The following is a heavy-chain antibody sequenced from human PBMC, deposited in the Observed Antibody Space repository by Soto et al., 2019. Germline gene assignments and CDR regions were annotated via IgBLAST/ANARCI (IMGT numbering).Heavy chain of an antibody. V-gene: IGHV3-15*07. CDR2: IKSFADGGTT. CDR1: GYSFTDAW. CDR3: TRRPKAADIGVGSLDS. J-gene: IGHJ4*02. D-gene: IGHD3-9*01. Sequence: EVKLVESGGDLVKPGGSLRLSCAASGYSFTDAWMNWVRQAPGKGLAWVGRIKSFADGGTTEYAAPVKGRFSISREDSTLTVFLQMNSLQTEDTAVYYCTRRPKAADIGVGSLDSWGRGTLVTVSA.